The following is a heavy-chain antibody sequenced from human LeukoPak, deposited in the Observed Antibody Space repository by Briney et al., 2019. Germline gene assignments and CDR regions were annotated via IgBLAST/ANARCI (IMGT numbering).Heavy chain of an antibody. CDR1: GFTFSSYW. CDR3: ARDMAAAGTGI. Sequence: GGSLRLSCAASGFTFSSYWMHWVRQAPGKGLEWVSYISSSGSTIYYADSVKGRFTISRDNAKNSLYLQMNSLRAEDTAVYYCARDMAAAGTGIWGQGTMVTVSS. D-gene: IGHD6-13*01. V-gene: IGHV3-48*04. J-gene: IGHJ3*02. CDR2: ISSSGSTI.